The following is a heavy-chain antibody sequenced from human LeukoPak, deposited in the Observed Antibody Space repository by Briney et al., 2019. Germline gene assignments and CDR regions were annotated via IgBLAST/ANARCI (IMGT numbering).Heavy chain of an antibody. Sequence: SETLSLTCVVSAYSISSGCYWGWVRQPPGKRLEWIASINHGGVTHYSPSLKSRVTMSVDTSKNQFSLKLSSVTAADTAMYYCARVTTLGYFDYWGQGTLVTVSS. CDR3: ARVTTLGYFDY. CDR2: INHGGVT. J-gene: IGHJ4*02. D-gene: IGHD3-3*01. V-gene: IGHV4-38-2*01. CDR1: AYSISSGCY.